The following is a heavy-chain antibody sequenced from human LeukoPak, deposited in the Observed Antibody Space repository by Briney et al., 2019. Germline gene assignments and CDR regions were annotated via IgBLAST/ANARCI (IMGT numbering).Heavy chain of an antibody. D-gene: IGHD4-23*01. V-gene: IGHV3-30*02. CDR2: IRYDGSNK. J-gene: IGHJ4*02. Sequence: GGSLRLSCAASGFTFSSYGMHWVRQAPGKGLEWVAIIRYDGSNKYYADSVKGRFTISRGNSKNTLYLQMNSLRAEDTAVYYCQRWYFDYWGQGTLVTVSS. CDR3: QRWYFDY. CDR1: GFTFSSYG.